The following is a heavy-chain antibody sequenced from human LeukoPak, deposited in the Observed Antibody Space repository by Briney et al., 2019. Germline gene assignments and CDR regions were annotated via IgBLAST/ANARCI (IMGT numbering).Heavy chain of an antibody. V-gene: IGHV3-23*01. J-gene: IGHJ4*02. CDR1: GFTFSNYA. Sequence: GGSLRLSCAASGFTFSNYALSWVRQAPGKGLEWVSSIGSSVNTTHYADSVKGRFTVSRDSAKNSQSLHMDSLRVEDTAVYYSARGIGSSSILDFWGQGTLVTVSS. CDR2: IGSSVNTT. CDR3: ARGIGSSSILDF. D-gene: IGHD6-6*01.